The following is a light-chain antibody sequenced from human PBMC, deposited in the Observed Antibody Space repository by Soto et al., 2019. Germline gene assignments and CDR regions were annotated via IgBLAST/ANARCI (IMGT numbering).Light chain of an antibody. CDR3: QQYRNWPLT. CDR2: GAS. CDR1: ESVSSS. V-gene: IGKV3-15*01. J-gene: IGKJ4*01. Sequence: EIVMTQSPATLCVSPGERATLSCRASESVSSSLAWYQHKPGQSPRLLIYGASTRATNIAARFSGSGSGTEFTLTISSLQSEDFAVYYGQQYRNWPLTFGGGTKVEI.